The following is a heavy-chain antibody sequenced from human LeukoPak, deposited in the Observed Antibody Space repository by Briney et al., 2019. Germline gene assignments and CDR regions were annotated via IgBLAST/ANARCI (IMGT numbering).Heavy chain of an antibody. CDR3: ARGEGNKYGSIDY. V-gene: IGHV3-74*01. CDR2: INSDGSST. Sequence: GGSLRLSGGASGFTFSSYWMHWVRQAPGKGLVWVSRINSDGSSTNYADAVKGRFTISRDNAKNTLYLQMDSLRAEDTAVYYCARGEGNKYGSIDYWGQGTLVTVSS. CDR1: GFTFSSYW. J-gene: IGHJ4*02. D-gene: IGHD1/OR15-1a*01.